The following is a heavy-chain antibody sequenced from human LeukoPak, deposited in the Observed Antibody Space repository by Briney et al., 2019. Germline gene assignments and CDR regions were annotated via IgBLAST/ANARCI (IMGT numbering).Heavy chain of an antibody. CDR3: ASSGYCYGSFDY. J-gene: IGHJ4*02. CDR1: GFTFSSYS. Sequence: GGSLRLSCAASGFTFSSYSMNWVRQAPGKGLEWVSSISSSSSYIYYADSVKGRFTISRDNAKNSLYLQMNSLRAEDTAVYYCASSGYCYGSFDYWGQGTLVTVSS. V-gene: IGHV3-21*04. D-gene: IGHD5-18*01. CDR2: ISSSSSYI.